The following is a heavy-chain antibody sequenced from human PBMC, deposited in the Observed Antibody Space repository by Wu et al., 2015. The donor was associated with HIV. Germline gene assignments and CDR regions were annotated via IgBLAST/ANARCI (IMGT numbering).Heavy chain of an antibody. D-gene: IGHD3-22*01. CDR2: INPSGGST. CDR1: GYTFTSYY. V-gene: IGHV1-46*01. CDR3: ASGPGYYDSTGYYRIDY. Sequence: QVQLVQFGAEVKIPGASVKVSCKASGYTFTSYYMHWVRQAPGQGLEWMGIINPSGGSTTYAQNFQGRVTMTTDTSTSTVYMELSSLKFEDTAVYYCASGPGYYDSTGYYRIDYWARDPGHRLL. J-gene: IGHJ4*03.